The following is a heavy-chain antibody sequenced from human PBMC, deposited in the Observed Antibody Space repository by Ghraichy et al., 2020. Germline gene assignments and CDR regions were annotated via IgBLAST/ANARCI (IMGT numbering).Heavy chain of an antibody. Sequence: SETLSLTCTVSGGSISSYYWSWIRQPPGKGLEWIGYIYYSGSTNYNPSLKSRVTISVDTSKNQFSLKLSSVTAADTAVYYCARVEQWLAPDAFDIWGQGTMVTVSS. J-gene: IGHJ3*02. CDR1: GGSISSYY. CDR3: ARVEQWLAPDAFDI. CDR2: IYYSGST. D-gene: IGHD6-19*01. V-gene: IGHV4-59*01.